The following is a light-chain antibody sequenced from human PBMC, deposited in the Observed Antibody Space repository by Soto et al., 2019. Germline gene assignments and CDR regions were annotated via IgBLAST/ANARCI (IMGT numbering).Light chain of an antibody. J-gene: IGKJ1*01. CDR2: GAS. CDR3: HQYNNWPRT. CDR1: QSVSNN. V-gene: IGKV3-15*01. Sequence: IMMTQSPATLSVSPGERATLSFGASQSVSNNLAWFQHKAGQAPRLLIYGASTRATAIPARFSGRGSGTEFTLTISSLQSEDFAVYYCHQYNNWPRTFGQGTKVDVK.